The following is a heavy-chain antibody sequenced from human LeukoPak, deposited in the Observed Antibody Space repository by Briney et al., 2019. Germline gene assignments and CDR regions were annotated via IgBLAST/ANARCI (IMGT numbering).Heavy chain of an antibody. CDR1: GGTFSSYA. J-gene: IGHJ4*02. CDR2: IIPILGIA. D-gene: IGHD2-2*01. CDR3: ASSIVYCSSTSCYFN. V-gene: IGHV1-69*04. Sequence: SVKVSCKASGGTFSSYAIGWVRQAPGQGLEWMGRIIPILGIANYAQKFQGRATITADKSTSTAYMELSSLRSEDTAVYYCASSIVYCSSTSCYFNWGQGSLVTVSS.